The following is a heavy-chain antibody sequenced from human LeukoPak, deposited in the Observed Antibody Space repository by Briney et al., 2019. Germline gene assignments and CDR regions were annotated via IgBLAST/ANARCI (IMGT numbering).Heavy chain of an antibody. V-gene: IGHV3-21*01. CDR1: GFTFSSYS. D-gene: IGHD3-10*02. CDR3: ARGTMFPYYFDY. Sequence: GGSLRLSCAASGFTFSSYSMNWVRQAPGKGLEWVSSISSSSSYIYYADSVKGRFTISRDNAKNSLYLQMNSLRAEDTAVYYCARGTMFPYYFDYWGQGTLVTASS. CDR2: ISSSSSYI. J-gene: IGHJ4*02.